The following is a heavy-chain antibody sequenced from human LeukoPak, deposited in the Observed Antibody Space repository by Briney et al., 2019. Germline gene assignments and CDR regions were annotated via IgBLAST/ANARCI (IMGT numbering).Heavy chain of an antibody. J-gene: IGHJ3*02. D-gene: IGHD4-17*01. CDR3: ASSLPRGYGDLEGAFDI. V-gene: IGHV1-2*02. Sequence: ASVKVSCKASGYTFTGYYMHWVRQAPGQGLEWMGWINPNSGGTNYAQKFQGRVTMTRDTSISTAYMELSSLRSEDTAVYYCASSLPRGYGDLEGAFDIWGQGTMVTVSS. CDR2: INPNSGGT. CDR1: GYTFTGYY.